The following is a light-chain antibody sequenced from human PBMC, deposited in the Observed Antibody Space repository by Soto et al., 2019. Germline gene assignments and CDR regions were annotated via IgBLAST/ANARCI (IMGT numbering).Light chain of an antibody. Sequence: QSVLTQPTSVSGAPGQRVTISCTGSSSNIGAGYDVQWYQQLPGTVPKLLIYASNNRPSGVPDRFSGSKSDTSASLAITGLQAEDEADYYCQSFDSSLTVWVFGGGTKLTVL. CDR3: QSFDSSLTVWV. V-gene: IGLV1-40*01. CDR2: ASN. CDR1: SSNIGAGYD. J-gene: IGLJ3*02.